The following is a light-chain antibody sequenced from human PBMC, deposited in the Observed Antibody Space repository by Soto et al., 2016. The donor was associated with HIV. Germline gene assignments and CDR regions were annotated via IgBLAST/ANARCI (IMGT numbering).Light chain of an antibody. V-gene: IGKV1-27*01. CDR1: QGITNS. CDR3: QQYSTAPWT. Sequence: DIQMTQSPSSLSAFVGDRVTITCRASQGITNSLAWYQQPPGKVPKFLIYAASTLQSGVPSRFSGSGSGTQFTLIINSLQPEDVATYYCQQYSTAPWTFGQGTEVEV. CDR2: AAS. J-gene: IGKJ1*01.